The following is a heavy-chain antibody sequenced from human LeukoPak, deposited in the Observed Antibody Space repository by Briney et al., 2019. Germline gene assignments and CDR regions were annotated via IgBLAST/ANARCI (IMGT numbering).Heavy chain of an antibody. V-gene: IGHV3-30*18. D-gene: IGHD3-22*01. CDR3: AKLVDSSGYYSYDAFDI. J-gene: IGHJ3*02. Sequence: GGSLRLSCAASGFTFSSYGMHWVRQAPGKGLEWVAVISYDGSNKYYADSVKGRFTISRDNSKNTLYLQMNSLRAEDTAAYYCAKLVDSSGYYSYDAFDIWGQGTMVTVSS. CDR2: ISYDGSNK. CDR1: GFTFSSYG.